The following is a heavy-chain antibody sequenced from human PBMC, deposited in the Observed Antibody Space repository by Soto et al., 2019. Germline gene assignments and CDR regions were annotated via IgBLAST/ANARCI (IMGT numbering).Heavy chain of an antibody. J-gene: IGHJ4*02. V-gene: IGHV3-23*01. CDR3: AKRQGTGLAAKNFDF. Sequence: HPGGSLRLSCAASGFTFSSYAMSWVRQAPGKGLEWVSGISDGGDLIYYADSVKGRFSMSRDNSENMLYLQMTNLRAEDTAIYFCAKRQGTGLAAKNFDFWGQGTLVTVSS. D-gene: IGHD2-15*01. CDR2: ISDGGDLI. CDR1: GFTFSSYA.